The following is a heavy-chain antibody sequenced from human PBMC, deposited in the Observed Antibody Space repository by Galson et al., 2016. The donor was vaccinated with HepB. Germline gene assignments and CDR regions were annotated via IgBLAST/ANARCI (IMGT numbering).Heavy chain of an antibody. V-gene: IGHV4-34*01. CDR1: GGSFSDCY. CDR3: ARGGYTWNNPGWFGP. D-gene: IGHD1-20*01. CDR2: VNHSGST. Sequence: SETLSLTCAFSGGSFSDCYWSWIRQPPGRGLEWIGEVNHSGSTNYIPSLKSRVTISVDTSKKQFSLKLRSVTAADTAVYYCARGGYTWNNPGWFGPWGQGTLVTGSS. J-gene: IGHJ5*02.